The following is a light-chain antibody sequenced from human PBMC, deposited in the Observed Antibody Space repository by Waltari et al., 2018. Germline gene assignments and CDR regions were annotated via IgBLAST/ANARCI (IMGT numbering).Light chain of an antibody. J-gene: IGKJ4*01. Sequence: EIQMTQSPSALSASVGDRVTITCRASQSVNSWLAWYQQKPGKAPELLIYKASILESVVPSRFSGSESGTYFTLTISGLQPEDSAVYYCQQYNNFPLTFGGGTRVEIK. CDR1: QSVNSW. CDR2: KAS. CDR3: QQYNNFPLT. V-gene: IGKV1-5*03.